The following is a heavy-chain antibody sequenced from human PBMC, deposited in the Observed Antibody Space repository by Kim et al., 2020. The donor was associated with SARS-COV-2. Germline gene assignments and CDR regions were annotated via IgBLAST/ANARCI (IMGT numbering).Heavy chain of an antibody. D-gene: IGHD4-17*01. V-gene: IGHV4-39*01. CDR2: IYYSGST. J-gene: IGHJ6*02. Sequence: SETLSLTCTVSGGSISSSSYYWGWIRQPPGKGLEWIGSIYYSGSTYYNPSLKSRVTISVDTSKNQFSLKLSSVTAADTAVYYCARRVTTNYYYYGMDVWGQGTTVTVSS. CDR3: ARRVTTNYYYYGMDV. CDR1: GGSISSSSYY.